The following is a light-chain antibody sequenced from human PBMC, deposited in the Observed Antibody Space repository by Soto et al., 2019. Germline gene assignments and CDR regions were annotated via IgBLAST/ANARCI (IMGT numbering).Light chain of an antibody. CDR1: SSDVGSYNL. V-gene: IGLV2-23*01. Sequence: QSALTQPASVSGSPGQSITISCTGTSSDVGSYNLVSWYQQHPGKAPKLMIYEGSKRRSGVSNRFSGSKSGNTASLTISGLQAEDEADYYCCSYAGSYVFGTGTKLTVL. J-gene: IGLJ1*01. CDR3: CSYAGSYV. CDR2: EGS.